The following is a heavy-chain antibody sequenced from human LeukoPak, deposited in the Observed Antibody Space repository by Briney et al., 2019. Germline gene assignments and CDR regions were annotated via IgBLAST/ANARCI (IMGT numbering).Heavy chain of an antibody. CDR1: GGSISSGDYY. Sequence: ASETLSLTCTVSGGSISSGDYYWSWIRQPPGKGLEWIGYIYSSGTTYYNPSLKSRLTISIDASKNQFSLKLTSVTAADTAFYYCARAGIPMIRALHWGQGTLVTVSS. CDR2: IYSSGTT. D-gene: IGHD3-10*01. V-gene: IGHV4-30-4*01. CDR3: ARAGIPMIRALH. J-gene: IGHJ4*02.